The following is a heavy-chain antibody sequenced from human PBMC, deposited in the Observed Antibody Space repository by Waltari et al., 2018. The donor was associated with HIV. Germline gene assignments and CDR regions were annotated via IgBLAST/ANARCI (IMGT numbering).Heavy chain of an antibody. Sequence: QVQLVQSGAEVKKPGASVKVSCKVSGYTLTELSMNWVRQAPGKGSEWMGGFDPEDGETIYAQKFQGRVTMTEDTSTDTAYMELSSLRSEDTAVYYCATDEMGKDSSGYYHGAFDIWGQGTMVTVSS. CDR1: GYTLTELS. CDR2: FDPEDGET. J-gene: IGHJ3*02. V-gene: IGHV1-24*01. D-gene: IGHD3-22*01. CDR3: ATDEMGKDSSGYYHGAFDI.